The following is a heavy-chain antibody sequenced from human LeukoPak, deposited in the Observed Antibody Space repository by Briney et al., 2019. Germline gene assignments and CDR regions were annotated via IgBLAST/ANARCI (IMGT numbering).Heavy chain of an antibody. J-gene: IGHJ4*02. V-gene: IGHV1-8*01. Sequence: ASVKVSCKASGYTFTSYDINWVRQAAGQGLEGMGWMNSNSGNTGYAQKFQGRVTMTRNTSISTAYMELSSLRSEDTAVYYCAGAYCGGDCYPDYWGQGTLVTVSS. CDR1: GYTFTSYD. CDR2: MNSNSGNT. CDR3: AGAYCGGDCYPDY. D-gene: IGHD2-21*02.